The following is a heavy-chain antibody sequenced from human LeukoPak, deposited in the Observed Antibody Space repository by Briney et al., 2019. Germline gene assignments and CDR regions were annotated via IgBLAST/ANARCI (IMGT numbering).Heavy chain of an antibody. V-gene: IGHV1-69*05. CDR3: AREGGATEFDY. CDR2: IIPIFGTA. Sequence: GASVKVSCKASGGTFSSYAISWVRQAPGQGLECMGRIIPIFGTANYAQKFQGRVTITTDESTSTAYMELSSLRSEDTAVNYCAREGGATEFDYWGQGTLVTVSS. D-gene: IGHD1-26*01. J-gene: IGHJ4*02. CDR1: GGTFSSYA.